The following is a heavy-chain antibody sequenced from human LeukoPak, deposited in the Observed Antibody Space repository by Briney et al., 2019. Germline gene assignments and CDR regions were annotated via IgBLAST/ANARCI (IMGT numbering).Heavy chain of an antibody. Sequence: PGGSLRLSCAASGFSITTNDMNWVRQAPGKGPEWVALIYISGITKYADSVQGRFTISRDNSKSTLYLQMNSLRAEDTAVYYCAKRSPPYWGQGTLVTVSS. CDR3: AKRSPPY. V-gene: IGHV3-66*04. CDR2: IYISGIT. D-gene: IGHD3-10*01. CDR1: GFSITTND. J-gene: IGHJ4*02.